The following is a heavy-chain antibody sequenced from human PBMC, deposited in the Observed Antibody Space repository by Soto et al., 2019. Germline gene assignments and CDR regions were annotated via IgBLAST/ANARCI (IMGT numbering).Heavy chain of an antibody. V-gene: IGHV4-34*01. J-gene: IGHJ4*02. CDR1: GGSFSGYY. Sequence: ASETLSLTCAVYGGSFSGYYWSWIRQPPGKGLEWIGEINHSGSTNYNPSLKGRVTISVDTSKNQFSLKLSSVTAADTAVYYCARSGYSSSWYSSNFDYWGQGTLVTV. CDR3: ARSGYSSSWYSSNFDY. CDR2: INHSGST. D-gene: IGHD6-13*01.